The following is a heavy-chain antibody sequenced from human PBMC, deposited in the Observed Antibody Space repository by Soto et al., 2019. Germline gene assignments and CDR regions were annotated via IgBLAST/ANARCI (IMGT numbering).Heavy chain of an antibody. CDR3: ARGAYSGYDYFDY. J-gene: IGHJ4*02. CDR1: GFTFSSYG. D-gene: IGHD5-12*01. CDR2: IWYDGSNK. V-gene: IGHV3-33*01. Sequence: QVQLVESGGGVVQPGRSLRLSCAASGFTFSSYGMHWVRQAPGKGLEWVAVIWYDGSNKYYADSVKGRFTISRDNSKNTLYLQMNSLRADDTAVYYCARGAYSGYDYFDYWGQGTLVTVSS.